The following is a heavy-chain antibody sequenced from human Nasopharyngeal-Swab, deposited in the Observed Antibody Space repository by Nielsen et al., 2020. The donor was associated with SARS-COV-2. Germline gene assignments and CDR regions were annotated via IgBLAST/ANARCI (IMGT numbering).Heavy chain of an antibody. Sequence: GESLKISCATSGFTYGMSWVRQAPGKGLEWVASINEDGSETYYEDSVKGRFTISRDNAKNSLYLQMNSLRAEDTAIYYCATSSDWCFQYWGQGSLITVSS. D-gene: IGHD6-19*01. J-gene: IGHJ4*02. V-gene: IGHV3-7*02. CDR1: GFTYG. CDR2: INEDGSET. CDR3: ATSSDWCFQY.